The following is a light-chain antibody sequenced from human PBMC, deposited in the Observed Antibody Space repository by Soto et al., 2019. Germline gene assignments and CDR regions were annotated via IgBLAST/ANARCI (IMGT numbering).Light chain of an antibody. Sequence: QSVLTQPPSASGTPGLRVTISCSGRKSNIGSTTVNWYQQLPRTAPKLLIYSNNQRPSGVPDRFSGSKSGSSASLAISGLQSEYEADYYCASWDDSLDNYVFGTGTKLTVL. J-gene: IGLJ1*01. CDR2: SNN. CDR1: KSNIGSTT. CDR3: ASWDDSLDNYV. V-gene: IGLV1-44*01.